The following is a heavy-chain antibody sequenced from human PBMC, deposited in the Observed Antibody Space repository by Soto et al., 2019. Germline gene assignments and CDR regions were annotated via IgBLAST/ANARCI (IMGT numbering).Heavy chain of an antibody. Sequence: SVKVSCKASGDTFSFYTINWVRQAPGLGLEWMGRVNPIVSMSNYAQKFQGRVTITADKSTNTAYMQMNSLRPDDTAMYYCARDGASSTEYTWNYGTYFDYWGQGALVTVSS. CDR1: GDTFSFYT. V-gene: IGHV1-69*04. J-gene: IGHJ4*02. CDR3: ARDGASSTEYTWNYGTYFDY. CDR2: VNPIVSMS. D-gene: IGHD1-7*01.